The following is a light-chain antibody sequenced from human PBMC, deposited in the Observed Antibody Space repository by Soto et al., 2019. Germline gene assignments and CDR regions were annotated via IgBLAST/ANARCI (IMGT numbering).Light chain of an antibody. J-gene: IGKJ2*01. CDR1: QSVSSTY. Sequence: EIVLTQSPCPLSLSPGERANLSFRASQSVSSTYLAWYQHKPGQPPRLLIYDASTRATGIPDRVSGSGSGTDFTLTISRLKTAVLPVYYCHRYYDSLYTSGQATQLEIK. V-gene: IGKV3-20*01. CDR2: DAS. CDR3: HRYYDSLYT.